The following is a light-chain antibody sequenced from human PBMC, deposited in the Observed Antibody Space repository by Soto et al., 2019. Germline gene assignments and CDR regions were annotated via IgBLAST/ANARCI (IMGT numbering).Light chain of an antibody. V-gene: IGLV1-40*01. J-gene: IGLJ2*01. CDR1: SSNIGAGYD. CDR2: DNN. Sequence: QLVLTQPPSVSGAPGQRVTISCTGSSSNIGAGYDVHWYQHLPGTAPKLLIYDNNNRPSGVPDRFSGSKSGTSASLAITGLQAEDEADYYCQSYDSSLSGVVFGGGTKLTVL. CDR3: QSYDSSLSGVV.